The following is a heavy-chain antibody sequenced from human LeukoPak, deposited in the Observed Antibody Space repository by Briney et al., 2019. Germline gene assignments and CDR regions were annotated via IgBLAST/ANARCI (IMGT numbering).Heavy chain of an antibody. Sequence: SETLSLTCTVSGDSISSGSFYWSWIRQPAGKRLEWIGRVYCSGRTNYNPSLRSRVTMSVDTSKNHFSLKLTSVTAADTAVYYCARERFGGSTLIDNWGQGTLVTVSS. J-gene: IGHJ4*02. CDR3: ARERFGGSTLIDN. CDR2: VYCSGRT. CDR1: GDSISSGSFY. D-gene: IGHD3-10*01. V-gene: IGHV4-61*02.